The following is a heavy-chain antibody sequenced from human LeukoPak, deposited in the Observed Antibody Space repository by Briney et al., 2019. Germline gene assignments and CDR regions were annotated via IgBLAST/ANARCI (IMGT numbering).Heavy chain of an antibody. J-gene: IGHJ4*02. D-gene: IGHD6-13*01. V-gene: IGHV3-48*01. Sequence: PGGSLRLSCAASGFIFSDYSMHWVRPAPGKGLEGVSYISRSRSTIYYAGSVKGRFTLSRDNAKNSLYLQMNSLRAEDTAVYYCVKSPYSSSQGDYWGQGIQVTVSS. CDR2: ISRSRSTI. CDR1: GFIFSDYS. CDR3: VKSPYSSSQGDY.